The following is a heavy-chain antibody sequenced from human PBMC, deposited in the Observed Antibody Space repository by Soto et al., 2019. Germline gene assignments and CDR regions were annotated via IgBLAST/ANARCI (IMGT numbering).Heavy chain of an antibody. V-gene: IGHV3-48*02. D-gene: IGHD3-3*01. CDR1: GFSFSNYN. Sequence: VGSLRLSCVASGFSFSNYNMNWVRQAPGKGLEWVSYITDSSDTVHYADSVRGRFTISRDNAESSLYLQMNSLRDEDTAVYFCARDFGHGYYLDYWGRGTLVTVSS. J-gene: IGHJ4*02. CDR3: ARDFGHGYYLDY. CDR2: ITDSSDTV.